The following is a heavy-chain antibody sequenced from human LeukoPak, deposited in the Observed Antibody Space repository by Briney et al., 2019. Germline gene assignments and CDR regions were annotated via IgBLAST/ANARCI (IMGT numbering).Heavy chain of an antibody. J-gene: IGHJ4*02. CDR3: ARKSPTSGSYGWYFDY. V-gene: IGHV4-59*01. Sequence: PSETLSLTCTVSGGSISNYYWSWIRQPPGKGLEWIGYIYHSGATNYNPSLRSRVTISVDMSNNQFSLNLRSVTAADTAIYYCARKSPTSGSYGWYFDYWGQGALVTVFS. CDR1: GGSISNYY. CDR2: IYHSGAT. D-gene: IGHD1-26*01.